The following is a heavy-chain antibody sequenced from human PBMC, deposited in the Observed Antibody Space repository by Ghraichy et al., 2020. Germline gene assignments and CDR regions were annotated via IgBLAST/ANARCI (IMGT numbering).Heavy chain of an antibody. CDR3: AKDQDDSSGYEYYFDY. D-gene: IGHD3-22*01. V-gene: IGHV3-23*01. J-gene: IGHJ4*02. CDR2: ISGSGGST. CDR1: GFTFSSYA. Sequence: GESLNISCAASGFTFSSYAMSWVRQAPGKGLEWVSAISGSGGSTYYADSVKGRFTISRDNSKNTLYLQMNSLRAEDTAVYYCAKDQDDSSGYEYYFDYWGQGTLVTVSS.